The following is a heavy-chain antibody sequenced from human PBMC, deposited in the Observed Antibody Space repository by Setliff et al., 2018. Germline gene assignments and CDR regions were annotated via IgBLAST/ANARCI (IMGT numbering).Heavy chain of an antibody. CDR3: ARESRYYYDNLGTLDY. CDR1: GGSISSGDYY. CDR2: IYSSGST. D-gene: IGHD3-22*01. Sequence: SETLSLTCIVSGGSISSGDYYWSWIRQPPGKGLEWIGYIYSSGSTYYNPSLKSRVSISVDTSKNQFSLKLSSVNAADTAVYYCARESRYYYDNLGTLDYWGQGTLVTVSS. J-gene: IGHJ4*02. V-gene: IGHV4-30-4*08.